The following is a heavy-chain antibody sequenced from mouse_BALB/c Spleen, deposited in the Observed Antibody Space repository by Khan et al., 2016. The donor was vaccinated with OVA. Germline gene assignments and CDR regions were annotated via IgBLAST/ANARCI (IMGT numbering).Heavy chain of an antibody. CDR1: GYSITSDYA. CDR3: ARQNYYGYAMDY. CDR2: ITYSGST. D-gene: IGHD1-1*01. Sequence: VQLKESGPGLVKPSQSLSLTCTVTGYSITSDYAWNWLRQFPGNKLEWMGSITYSGSTSYNQSLKSRISITRDTSKNQFFLQLTSVTTEDTATCCCARQNYYGYAMDYWGQGTSVTVSS. J-gene: IGHJ4*01. V-gene: IGHV3-2*02.